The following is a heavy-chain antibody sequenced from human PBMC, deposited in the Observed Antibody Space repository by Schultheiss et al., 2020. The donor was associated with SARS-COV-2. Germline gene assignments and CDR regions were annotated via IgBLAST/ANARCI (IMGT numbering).Heavy chain of an antibody. CDR2: IKEDGSGK. V-gene: IGHV3-7*01. D-gene: IGHD1-26*01. CDR3: ARARIVGATRRREGCSVFDY. J-gene: IGHJ4*02. Sequence: GGSLRLSCAVSGFTFSSYWMSWVRQAPGKGLEWVANIKEDGSGKYYADSVKGRFTISRDNSKNTLYLQMNSLRAEDTAVYYCARARIVGATRRREGCSVFDYWGQGTLVTVSS. CDR1: GFTFSSYW.